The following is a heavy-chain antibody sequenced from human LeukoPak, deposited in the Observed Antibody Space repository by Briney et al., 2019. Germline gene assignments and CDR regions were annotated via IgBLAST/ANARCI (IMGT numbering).Heavy chain of an antibody. D-gene: IGHD6-13*01. Sequence: SVKVSCKASGFTFTSSAMQWVRQARGQRLEWIGWIVVGSGDTNYAQKFQERVTITRDMSTSTAYMELSSLRSEDTAVYYCAATQRYSSSWSQAHYSWFDPWGQGTLVTLSS. CDR2: IVVGSGDT. V-gene: IGHV1-58*02. CDR1: GFTFTSSA. J-gene: IGHJ5*02. CDR3: AATQRYSSSWSQAHYSWFDP.